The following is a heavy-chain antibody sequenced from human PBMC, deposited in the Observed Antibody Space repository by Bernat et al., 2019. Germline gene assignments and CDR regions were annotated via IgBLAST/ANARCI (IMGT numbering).Heavy chain of an antibody. CDR3: TTVDMWYYDFWSGYSQSDWFDP. CDR2: IKSKTDGGTT. D-gene: IGHD3-3*01. V-gene: IGHV3-15*01. Sequence: EVQLVESGGGLVKPGGSLRLSCAASGFTFSNAWMSWVRQAPGKGLEWVGRIKSKTDGGTTDYAAPVKGRFTISRDDSKNTLYLQMNSLKTEDTAVYYCTTVDMWYYDFWSGYSQSDWFDPWGQGTLVTVSS. CDR1: GFTFSNAW. J-gene: IGHJ5*02.